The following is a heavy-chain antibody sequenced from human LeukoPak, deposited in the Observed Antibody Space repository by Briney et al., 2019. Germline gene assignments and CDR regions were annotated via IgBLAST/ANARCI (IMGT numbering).Heavy chain of an antibody. CDR3: ARGVGYCSSTSCYWEFDY. J-gene: IGHJ4*02. CDR1: GGSISSCY. CDR2: IYYSGST. V-gene: IGHV4-59*01. Sequence: PSETLSLTCTVSGGSISSCYWSWIRQPPGKGLEWIGYIYYSGSTNYNPSLKSRVTISVDTSKNQFSLKLSSVTAADTAVYYCARGVGYCSSTSCYWEFDYWGQGTLVTVSS. D-gene: IGHD2-2*01.